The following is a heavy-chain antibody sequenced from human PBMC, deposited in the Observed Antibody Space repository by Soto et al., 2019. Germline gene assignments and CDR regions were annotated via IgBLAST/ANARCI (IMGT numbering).Heavy chain of an antibody. D-gene: IGHD2-21*02. CDR2: ISGGGEKI. Sequence: EVQLLESGGGLVQPGGSLRLSCAASGFTFKSWALSWVRQAPGKGLEWVSGISGGGEKIYYADSVKGRFTISRDNSQNTVSLPIDSLRVQDTGLYFCAKWGCGGYWGVYHFDPWGQGSQVTVSS. J-gene: IGHJ5*02. CDR3: AKWGCGGYWGVYHFDP. V-gene: IGHV3-23*01. CDR1: GFTFKSWA.